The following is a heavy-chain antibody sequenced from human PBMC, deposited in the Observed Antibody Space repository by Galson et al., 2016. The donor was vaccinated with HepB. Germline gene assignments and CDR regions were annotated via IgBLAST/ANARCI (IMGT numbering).Heavy chain of an antibody. Sequence: SLRLSCAASKFTFSTCAMSWVRQAPGKGLEWVSTISGSGDNTFHAESVKGRFTISRDNAKNSLYLQMNSLRAEDTAIYYCARDSTVPGRSIDYWGQGTLITVSS. D-gene: IGHD2-2*01. J-gene: IGHJ4*02. CDR3: ARDSTVPGRSIDY. V-gene: IGHV3-23*01. CDR2: ISGSGDNT. CDR1: KFTFSTCA.